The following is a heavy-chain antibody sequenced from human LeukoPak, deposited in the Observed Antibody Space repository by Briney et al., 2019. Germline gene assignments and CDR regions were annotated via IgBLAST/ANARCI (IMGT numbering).Heavy chain of an antibody. D-gene: IGHD5-12*01. CDR1: GGTFSSYT. V-gene: IGHV1-69*04. Sequence: SVKVSCKASGGTFSSYTISWVRQAPGQGLEWMGRIIPIFGITKYAQKFQDRVTITADKSTSTANMELSSLRSEDTAVYYCARDSIVATKGYNYYGLDVWGQGTTVTVSS. CDR2: IIPIFGIT. CDR3: ARDSIVATKGYNYYGLDV. J-gene: IGHJ6*02.